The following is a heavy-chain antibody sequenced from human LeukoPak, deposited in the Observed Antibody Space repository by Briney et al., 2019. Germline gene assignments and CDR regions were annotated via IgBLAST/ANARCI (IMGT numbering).Heavy chain of an antibody. J-gene: IGHJ3*02. D-gene: IGHD1-26*01. V-gene: IGHV3-74*01. CDR1: GFTFSRYW. Sequence: GGSLRLSCAASGFTFSRYWMHWVRQAPGKGLVWVSRFNSDESTTRYADSVKGRFTISRDNAKNTLYLQMNSLRAEDTAVYYCARGGSPPEALGDAFDIWGQGTMVTVSS. CDR3: ARGGSPPEALGDAFDI. CDR2: FNSDESTT.